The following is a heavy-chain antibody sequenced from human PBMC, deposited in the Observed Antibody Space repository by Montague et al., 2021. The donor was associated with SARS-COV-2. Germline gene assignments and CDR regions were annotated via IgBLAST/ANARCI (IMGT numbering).Heavy chain of an antibody. CDR2: IYYSGST. CDR1: GGSISSSSNY. D-gene: IGHD3-10*01. J-gene: IGHJ5*02. Sequence: SETLSLTCTVSGGSISSSSNYWGWIRQPPGKGLEWIGSIYYSGSTXYNSSLKSRVTISVDMSKNQFSLKLNSVTAADTAVYYCARLVWFGELSSENWFDPWGQGTLVTVSS. CDR3: ARLVWFGELSSENWFDP. V-gene: IGHV4-39*01.